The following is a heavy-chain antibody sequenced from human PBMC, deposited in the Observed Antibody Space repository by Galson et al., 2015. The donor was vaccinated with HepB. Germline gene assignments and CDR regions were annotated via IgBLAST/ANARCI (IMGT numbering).Heavy chain of an antibody. CDR3: ASSRDSPGNY. CDR1: GFTFSNAW. J-gene: IGHJ4*02. CDR2: ITDGGTT. Sequence: SLRLSCAASGFTFSNAWMTWVRQAPGKGLEWVGRITDGGTTDYAAPVKGRFTISRDGSKNTLYLEMNSLRVEDTAVYYCASSRDSPGNYWGQGTLVTVSS. D-gene: IGHD3-10*01. V-gene: IGHV3-15*01.